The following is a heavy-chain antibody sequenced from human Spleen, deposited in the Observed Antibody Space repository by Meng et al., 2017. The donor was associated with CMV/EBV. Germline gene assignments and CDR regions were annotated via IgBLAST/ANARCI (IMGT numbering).Heavy chain of an antibody. CDR3: ARGLGCSSTSRQN. CDR1: VGSFSGYY. CDR2: INHSGIT. D-gene: IGHD2-2*01. V-gene: IGHV4-34*01. Sequence: CAAYVGSFSGYYWRCLRQPPGKGLEWIGEINHSGITNYNPSLKSRVTISVDTSKNQFSLKLSSVTAADTAVYYCARGLGCSSTSRQNWGQGTLVTVSS. J-gene: IGHJ4*02.